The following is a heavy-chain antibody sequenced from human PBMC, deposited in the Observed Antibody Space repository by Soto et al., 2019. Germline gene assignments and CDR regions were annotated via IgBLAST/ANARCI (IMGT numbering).Heavy chain of an antibody. Sequence: IYVVAWVLKKKGQGLEWMGGIIPIFGTANYAQKFQGRVTITADESTSTAYMELSSLRSEDTAVYYCARDSTRYDFWSGYYLGYFDYWGQGTLVTVSS. CDR3: ARDSTRYDFWSGYYLGYFDY. CDR2: IIPIFGTA. CDR1: IYV. D-gene: IGHD3-3*01. V-gene: IGHV1-69*01. J-gene: IGHJ4*02.